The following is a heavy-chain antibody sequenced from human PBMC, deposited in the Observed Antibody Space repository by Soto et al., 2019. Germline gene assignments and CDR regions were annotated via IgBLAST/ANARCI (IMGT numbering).Heavy chain of an antibody. CDR1: GFTFSSYG. Sequence: QVQLVESGGGVVQPGRSLRLSCADSGFTFSSYGMHWVRQAPGKGLEWVAVISNDGGDKYYADSVKGRFTISRDNSKNTLYLQMNSLRAEDSDLYYCAGEAPYANWGQGTLVTVSS. V-gene: IGHV3-30-3*01. CDR3: AGEAPYAN. CDR2: ISNDGGDK. D-gene: IGHD2-2*01. J-gene: IGHJ4*02.